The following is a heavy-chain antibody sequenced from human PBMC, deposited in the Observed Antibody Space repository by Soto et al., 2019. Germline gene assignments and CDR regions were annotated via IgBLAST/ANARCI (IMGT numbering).Heavy chain of an antibody. Sequence: QVHLVQSGAEVKKPGSSVKVSCKYSGGTFRTESINWVRQAPGQGLEWMGGILPFFGTADYAPRFQGRVTIIADGATTTAYMELSSLTSPDTAVYFCARGHEYGGNPDAFDVWGQGTMVTVSS. CDR1: GGTFRTES. V-gene: IGHV1-69*13. D-gene: IGHD4-17*01. CDR3: ARGHEYGGNPDAFDV. J-gene: IGHJ3*01. CDR2: ILPFFGTA.